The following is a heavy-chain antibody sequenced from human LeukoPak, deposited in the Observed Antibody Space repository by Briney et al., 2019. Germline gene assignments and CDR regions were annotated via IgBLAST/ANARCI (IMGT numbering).Heavy chain of an antibody. V-gene: IGHV3-30*03. D-gene: IGHD2/OR15-2a*01. Sequence: PGGSLRLSCAASRFTFSSYGMHWVRQAPGKGLDWVAVISNDGSKKYYADSVKGRFTISKDNAKNTVYLQMNSLRAEDTAVYYCVSFYETYWGRGTLVTVSS. CDR3: VSFYETY. CDR1: RFTFSSYG. CDR2: ISNDGSKK. J-gene: IGHJ4*02.